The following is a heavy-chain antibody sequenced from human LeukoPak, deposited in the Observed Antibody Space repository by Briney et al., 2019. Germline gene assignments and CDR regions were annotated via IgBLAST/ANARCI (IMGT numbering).Heavy chain of an antibody. CDR2: ISGGGSTI. J-gene: IGHJ3*02. CDR1: GFTFSDYY. Sequence: SGGSLRLSCAASGFTFSDYYMSWIRQIPGKGLEWISYISGGGSTIEYADSVKGRFTISRDNAQNSLFLQMNSLRAEDTAVHFCARYRSSPIKAFDTWGQGTMVTASS. D-gene: IGHD6-6*01. CDR3: ARYRSSPIKAFDT. V-gene: IGHV3-11*04.